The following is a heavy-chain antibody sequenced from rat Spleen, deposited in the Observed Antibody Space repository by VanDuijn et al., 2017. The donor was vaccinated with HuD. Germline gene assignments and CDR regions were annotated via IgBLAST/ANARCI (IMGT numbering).Heavy chain of an antibody. V-gene: IGHV5-29*01. CDR3: ARRVYPGPMDA. CDR1: GFTFSDYY. CDR2: ISYDGSST. D-gene: IGHD1-4*01. Sequence: EVQLVESDGGLVQPGRSLKLSCAASGFTFSDYYMAWVRQAPTKGLEWVATISYDGSSTYYRDSVKGRFTISRDNAKSTLYLQMDSLRSEDTATYYCARRVYPGPMDAWGQGASVTVSS. J-gene: IGHJ4*01.